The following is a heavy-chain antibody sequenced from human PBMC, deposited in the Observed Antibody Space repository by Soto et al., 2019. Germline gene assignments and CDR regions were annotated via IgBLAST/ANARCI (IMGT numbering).Heavy chain of an antibody. CDR2: ISSSGSNI. CDR1: GFTFSSYA. Sequence: PGGSLRLSCAASGFTFSSYAMSWVRQAPGKGLGWVSSISSSGSNIYYADSVKGRFTISRDNAKNSLYLQMNSLRAEDTAVYYCARGGLITIIGVVITKDYYYGMDVWGQGTTVTV. CDR3: ARGGLITIIGVVITKDYYYGMDV. V-gene: IGHV3-21*01. D-gene: IGHD3-3*01. J-gene: IGHJ6*02.